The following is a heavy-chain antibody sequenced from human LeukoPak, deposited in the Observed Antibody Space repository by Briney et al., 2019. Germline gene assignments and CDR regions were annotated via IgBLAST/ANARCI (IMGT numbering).Heavy chain of an antibody. CDR1: GFTFSSYA. V-gene: IGHV3-23*01. J-gene: IGHJ4*02. D-gene: IGHD3-10*01. Sequence: GGSLRLSCADSGFTFSSYAMSWVRQAPGKGLEWVSAISGSGGSTYYADSVKGRFTISRDNSKNTLYLQMNSLRAEDTAVYYCAKAVPSISLWFGEYYFDYWGQGTLVTVSS. CDR3: AKAVPSISLWFGEYYFDY. CDR2: ISGSGGST.